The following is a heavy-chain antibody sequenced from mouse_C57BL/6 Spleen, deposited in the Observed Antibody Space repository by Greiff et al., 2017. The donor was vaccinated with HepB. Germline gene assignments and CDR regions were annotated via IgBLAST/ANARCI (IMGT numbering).Heavy chain of an antibody. CDR1: GYAFTNYL. J-gene: IGHJ4*01. CDR3: ARSGGDYSKYDAMEF. CDR2: INPGSGGT. Sequence: QVHVKQSGAELVRPGTSVKVSCKASGYAFTNYLIEWVKQRPGQGLEWIGVINPGSGGTNYNEKFKGKATLTADKSSSTAYMQLSSLTSEDSAVYFCARSGGDYSKYDAMEFWGKGTSVTVSS. V-gene: IGHV1-54*01. D-gene: IGHD2-5*01.